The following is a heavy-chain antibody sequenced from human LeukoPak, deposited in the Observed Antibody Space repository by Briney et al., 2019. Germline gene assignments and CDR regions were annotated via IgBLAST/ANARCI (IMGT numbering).Heavy chain of an antibody. CDR3: AREKYGGTPGAFDI. Sequence: ASVKVSCKASGYTFTSYGISWVRQAPGQGLEWMGWISAYNGNTNYAQKLQGRVTMTTHTSTSTAYMELRSLRSDDTAVYYCAREKYGGTPGAFDIWGQGTMVTVSS. V-gene: IGHV1-18*01. CDR2: ISAYNGNT. D-gene: IGHD4-23*01. CDR1: GYTFTSYG. J-gene: IGHJ3*02.